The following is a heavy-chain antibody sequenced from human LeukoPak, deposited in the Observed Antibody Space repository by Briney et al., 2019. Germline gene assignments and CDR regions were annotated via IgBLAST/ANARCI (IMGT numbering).Heavy chain of an antibody. Sequence: GGSLRLSCAASGFTVSSSYMSWVRQAPGKGLECVSVIYSGGRTYYADSVKGRFTISRDTSKNTLYLQMNSLRAEDTAVYYCARDEKGVWFDPWGQGTLVTVSS. CDR2: IYSGGRT. V-gene: IGHV3-66*01. CDR3: ARDEKGVWFDP. CDR1: GFTVSSSY. J-gene: IGHJ5*02.